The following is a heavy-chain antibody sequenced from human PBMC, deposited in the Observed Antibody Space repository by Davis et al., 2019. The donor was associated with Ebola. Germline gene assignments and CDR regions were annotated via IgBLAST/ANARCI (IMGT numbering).Heavy chain of an antibody. Sequence: MPSETLSLTCTVSGGSISSYYWSWIRQPPGKGLEWIGYIYYSGSTNYNPSLKSRVTISVDTSKNQFSLKLSSVTAADTAVYYCARGRPGRGYSYLPWGQGTLVTVSS. V-gene: IGHV4-59*12. CDR2: IYYSGST. CDR3: ARGRPGRGYSYLP. D-gene: IGHD5-18*01. J-gene: IGHJ5*02. CDR1: GGSISSYY.